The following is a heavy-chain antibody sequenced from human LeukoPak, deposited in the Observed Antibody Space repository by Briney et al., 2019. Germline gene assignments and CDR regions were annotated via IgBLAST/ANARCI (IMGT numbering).Heavy chain of an antibody. CDR1: GYSISSGYY. Sequence: SETLSLTCTVSGYSISSGYYWGWIRQPPGKGLEWIGSIYHSGSTNYNPSLKSRVTMSVDTSKNQFSLKLSSVTAADTAVYYCARGPTYSSGWHGRQAGYMDVWGKGTTVTISS. V-gene: IGHV4-38-2*02. CDR2: IYHSGST. J-gene: IGHJ6*03. CDR3: ARGPTYSSGWHGRQAGYMDV. D-gene: IGHD6-19*01.